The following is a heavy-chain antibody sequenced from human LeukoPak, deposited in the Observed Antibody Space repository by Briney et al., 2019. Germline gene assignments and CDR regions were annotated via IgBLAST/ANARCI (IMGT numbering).Heavy chain of an antibody. J-gene: IGHJ6*02. V-gene: IGHV3-30*02. CDR1: GFSFSNYG. Sequence: GGSLRLPCAASGFSFSNYGMHRVRQAPGKGLEWVALIQSDGSKTYSADSVKGRFTISRDNPRNTLYLQMNRLRPEDTAVYCCAKRYCKSATCRSDMDAWGQGTTVTVSS. CDR2: IQSDGSKT. D-gene: IGHD2-15*01. CDR3: AKRYCKSATCRSDMDA.